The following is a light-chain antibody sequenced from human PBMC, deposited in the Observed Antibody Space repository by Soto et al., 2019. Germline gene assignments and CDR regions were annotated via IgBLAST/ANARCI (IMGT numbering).Light chain of an antibody. CDR2: EES. CDR3: HQVKTYPRT. Sequence: DIHLTQSPSFLSASVGDRVTITCRPSQAVPNNMAWYQQKPGKPPKLLIYEESTLHSGVPSRFSGRKSGTQFTLTIDSLQPEDFSTYYCHQVKTYPRTFGGGTNVEIK. V-gene: IGKV1-9*01. J-gene: IGKJ4*01. CDR1: QAVPNN.